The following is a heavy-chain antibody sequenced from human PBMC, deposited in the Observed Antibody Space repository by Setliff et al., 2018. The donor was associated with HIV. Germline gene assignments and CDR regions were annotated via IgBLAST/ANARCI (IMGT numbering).Heavy chain of an antibody. V-gene: IGHV1-2*02. CDR2: INPETGDP. CDR3: ATGIPSDLDY. CDR1: GYRFIGHY. Sequence: ASVKVSCKTSGYRFIGHYLHWVRLAPGQGPEWVGLINPETGDPNYAQKFRGRVLMTRDTSITTAFLHVAKLTSDDTAIYYCATGIPSDLDYWGQGTLVTVSS. D-gene: IGHD2-21*01. J-gene: IGHJ4*01.